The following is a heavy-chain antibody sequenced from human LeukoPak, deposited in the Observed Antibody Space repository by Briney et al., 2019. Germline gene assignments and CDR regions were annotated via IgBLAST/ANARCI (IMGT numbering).Heavy chain of an antibody. CDR1: GGSFSGYY. CDR3: ARVVPAADGHYYYGMDV. J-gene: IGHJ6*02. V-gene: IGHV4-34*01. CDR2: INHSGST. D-gene: IGHD2-2*01. Sequence: SETLSLTCAVYGGSFSGYYWCWIRQPPGKGLEWIGDINHSGSTNQNPSLKSRVTISLDTSKNQFSLKLSSVTAADTAVYYCARVVPAADGHYYYGMDVWGQGTTVTVSS.